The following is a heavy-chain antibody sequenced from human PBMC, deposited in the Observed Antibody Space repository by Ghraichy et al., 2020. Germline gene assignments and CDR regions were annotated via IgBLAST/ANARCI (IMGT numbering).Heavy chain of an antibody. CDR3: ATFSGSDLHYYAMDV. V-gene: IGHV3-11*01. Sequence: GGSLRLSCAVSGFTFSDYYMSWIRQAPGKGLEWVSYISSTGGTIYYADSVKGRFTISRDNAKNSLYLQMNSLRAEDTAVYYCATFSGSDLHYYAMDVWGQGTTVTVSS. D-gene: IGHD6-13*01. CDR1: GFTFSDYY. J-gene: IGHJ6*02. CDR2: ISSTGGTI.